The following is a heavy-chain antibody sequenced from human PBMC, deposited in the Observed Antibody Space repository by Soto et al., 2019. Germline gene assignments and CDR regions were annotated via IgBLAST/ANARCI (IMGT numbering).Heavy chain of an antibody. CDR3: ARSQGSSTSLEIYYYYYYRMDV. V-gene: IGHV1-69*01. D-gene: IGHD2-2*01. J-gene: IGHJ6*02. CDR2: LIPISGTA. CDR1: GGTFSSYA. Sequence: QVQLVQSGAEVKKPGSSVNVSCKASGGTFSSYAISWVRQAPGQGLEWMGGLIPISGTANYAQKFQGRVTITADESTSTAYMELSSLRSEDTAVYDGARSQGSSTSLEIYYYYYYRMDVWGQGTTVTVSS.